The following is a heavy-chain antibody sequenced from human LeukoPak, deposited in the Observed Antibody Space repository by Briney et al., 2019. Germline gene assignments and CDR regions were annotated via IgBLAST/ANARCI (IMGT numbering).Heavy chain of an antibody. CDR1: GASISSYY. J-gene: IGHJ5*02. D-gene: IGHD3-10*01. V-gene: IGHV4-59*01. CDR2: IYYSGST. CDR3: ARELWFANAPGSWLDP. Sequence: SETLSLTCAVSGASISSYYWSWIRQPPGKGLEWIGYIYYSGSTNFHPSLKSRVTISLDTSKNRFSLKLSSVTAADTAVYYCARELWFANAPGSWLDPWGQGTLVTVSS.